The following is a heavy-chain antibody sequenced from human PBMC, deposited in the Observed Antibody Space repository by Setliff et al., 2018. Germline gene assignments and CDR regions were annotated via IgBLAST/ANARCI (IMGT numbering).Heavy chain of an antibody. J-gene: IGHJ4*02. D-gene: IGHD2-2*01. CDR1: GYTFINFG. CDR3: ARGPPDFVVVPAAAKFDF. Sequence: ASVKVSCKTSGYTFINFGINWVRQAPGQGLEWMGWNSAYAQKFQGRVTMTTDTPTSTAYMELRSLRSDDTAVYYCARGPPDFVVVPAAAKFDFWGQGTLVTVSS. CDR2: NSAY. V-gene: IGHV1-18*01.